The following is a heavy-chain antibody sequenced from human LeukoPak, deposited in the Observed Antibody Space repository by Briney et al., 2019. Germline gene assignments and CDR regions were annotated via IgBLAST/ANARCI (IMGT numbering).Heavy chain of an antibody. D-gene: IGHD2-15*01. CDR2: ISGSGGST. CDR1: GFTFSSYA. J-gene: IGHJ1*01. Sequence: GGSLRLSCAASGFTFSSYAMSWVRQAPGKGLEWVSAISGSGGSTYYADSVKGQFTISRDNSKNTLYLQMNSLRAEDTAVYYCAKGPVAATRRGYFQHWGQGTLVTVSS. CDR3: AKGPVAATRRGYFQH. V-gene: IGHV3-23*01.